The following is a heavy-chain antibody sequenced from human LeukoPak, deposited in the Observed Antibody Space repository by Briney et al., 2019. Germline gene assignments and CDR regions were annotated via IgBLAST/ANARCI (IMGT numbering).Heavy chain of an antibody. CDR2: VDPEDGET. Sequence: ASVKVSCKVSGYTFTDYYMDWVQQAPGKGLEWMGLVDPEDGETIYAEKFQGRVTITADTSTDTAYMELSSLRSEDTAVYYCATDILTGSNWFDPWGQGTLVAVSS. V-gene: IGHV1-69-2*01. J-gene: IGHJ5*02. CDR3: ATDILTGSNWFDP. D-gene: IGHD3-9*01. CDR1: GYTFTDYY.